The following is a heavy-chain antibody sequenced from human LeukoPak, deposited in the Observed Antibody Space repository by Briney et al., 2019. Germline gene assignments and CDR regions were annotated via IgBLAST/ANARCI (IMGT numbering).Heavy chain of an antibody. CDR1: GFTFGTYE. V-gene: IGHV3-23*01. J-gene: IGHJ4*02. CDR3: ANSIGSGNHYNAPPFDY. D-gene: IGHD3-10*01. Sequence: PGGSLRLSCAASGFTFGTYEMNWVRRAPGKGLEWISAITNSGGNTYYADSVKGRFTISRDNSRSTVYLQMNSLRAEDTALYYCANSIGSGNHYNAPPFDYWGQGTLVTVSS. CDR2: ITNSGGNT.